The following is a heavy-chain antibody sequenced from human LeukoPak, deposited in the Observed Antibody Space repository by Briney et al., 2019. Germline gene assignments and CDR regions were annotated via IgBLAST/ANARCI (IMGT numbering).Heavy chain of an antibody. CDR2: IYYSGST. CDR1: GGSFSSGGYY. D-gene: IGHD5-18*01. Sequence: SETLSLTCTVSGGSFSSGGYYWSWIGQPPGMGLEWSGYIYYSGSTYYNPSHKSRVTISVDTSKNQFSLKLSSVTDADTAVYYCARVVVGGYSYGPLDYWGQGTLVTVSS. CDR3: ARVVVGGYSYGPLDY. V-gene: IGHV4-30-4*01. J-gene: IGHJ4*02.